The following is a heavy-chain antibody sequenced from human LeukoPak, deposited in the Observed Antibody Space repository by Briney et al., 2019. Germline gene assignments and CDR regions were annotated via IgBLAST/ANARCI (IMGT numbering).Heavy chain of an antibody. Sequence: ASVKVSCKASGYTFTSYDINWVRQATGQGLEWMGWMNPNSGNTGYAQKFQGRVTITSNTSISTAYMDLSSLRSEDTAVYYCVRRPAYIDVWGKGTTVTVSS. CDR1: GYTFTSYD. J-gene: IGHJ6*03. CDR3: VRRPAYIDV. V-gene: IGHV1-8*03. CDR2: MNPNSGNT.